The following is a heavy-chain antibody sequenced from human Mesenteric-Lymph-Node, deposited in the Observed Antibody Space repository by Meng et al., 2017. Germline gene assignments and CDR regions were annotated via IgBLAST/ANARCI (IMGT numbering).Heavy chain of an antibody. J-gene: IGHJ4*02. CDR1: GFTFSSHG. D-gene: IGHD3-16*01. V-gene: IGHV3-23*04. CDR3: AKQFRDFGMITSLDS. Sequence: EVQLVESGGGLVQPGGSLRPSCAASGFTFSSHGMSWVRQAPGKGLEWVSGESGGNIYYADSVKGRFTISRGNSKNTLYVQMSNLRAEDTAVYYCAKQFRDFGMITSLDSWGQGTLVTVSS. CDR2: ESGGNI.